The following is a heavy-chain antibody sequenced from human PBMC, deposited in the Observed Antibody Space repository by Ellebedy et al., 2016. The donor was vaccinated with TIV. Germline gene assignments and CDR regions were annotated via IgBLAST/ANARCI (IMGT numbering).Heavy chain of an antibody. CDR2: INPSNPNNGGT. Sequence: AASVKVSCKASGYTFTGYYMHWVRQAPGQGLEWMGWINPSNPNNGGTIYAPKFQGRVAMTRDTSISTAYMELNSLTSDDTAVYYCVRGEKYWGQGTLVTVSS. D-gene: IGHD2/OR15-2a*01. V-gene: IGHV1-2*02. J-gene: IGHJ4*02. CDR3: VRGEKY. CDR1: GYTFTGYY.